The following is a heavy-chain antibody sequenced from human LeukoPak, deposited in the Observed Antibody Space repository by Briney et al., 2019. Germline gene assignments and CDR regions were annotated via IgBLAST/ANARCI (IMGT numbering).Heavy chain of an antibody. CDR2: MSHDGSVK. CDR1: GFTFSSYA. Sequence: GRSLRLSCAASGFTFSSYAMHWVRQAPGKGLEWVAVMSHDGSVKIYADSVQGRFTISRDNSKNTLYLQLSSLRAEDTAVYHCARPREAGSSSGWYFDKWGQGTLVTVSP. J-gene: IGHJ4*02. CDR3: ARPREAGSSSGWYFDK. D-gene: IGHD6-19*01. V-gene: IGHV3-30-3*01.